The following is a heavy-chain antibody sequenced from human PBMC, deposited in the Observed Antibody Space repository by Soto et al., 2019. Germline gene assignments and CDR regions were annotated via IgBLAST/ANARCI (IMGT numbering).Heavy chain of an antibody. J-gene: IGHJ4*02. CDR3: AREVFCDLLTSYDRSFDS. V-gene: IGHV1-69*08. D-gene: IGHD3-9*01. CDR1: EGTFRSYT. Sequence: QVQLVQSGAEVKKPGSSVKVSCKAPEGTFRSYTVSWVRQAPGQGLEWMGRSIPILDTANYAQKFQGRVTITADKSTNTAYMELSSLRSEDTALYYCAREVFCDLLTSYDRSFDSWGQGTLVTVSS. CDR2: SIPILDTA.